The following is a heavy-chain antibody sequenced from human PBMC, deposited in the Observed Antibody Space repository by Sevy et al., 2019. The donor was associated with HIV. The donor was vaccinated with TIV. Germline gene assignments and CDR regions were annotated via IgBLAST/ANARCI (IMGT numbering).Heavy chain of an antibody. V-gene: IGHV4-39*02. D-gene: IGHD6-19*01. CDR1: GGSIRINSYY. CDR2: IYNTGST. CDR3: ATPRGTDWYEGAGGYFDL. Sequence: SETLSLTCTVSGGSIRINSYYWGWVRQPPGKGLEWIGSIYNTGSTSYNPSLKSRVTLSVDTSKNNFSLRLTSVTAADTAVYYCATPRGTDWYEGAGGYFDLWGRGTLVTVSS. J-gene: IGHJ2*01.